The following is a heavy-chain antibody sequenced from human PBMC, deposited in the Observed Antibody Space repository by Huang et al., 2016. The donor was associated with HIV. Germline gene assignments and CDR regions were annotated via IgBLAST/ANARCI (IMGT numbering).Heavy chain of an antibody. CDR1: GYTFTDSN. V-gene: IGHV1-2*02. D-gene: IGHD6-6*01. CDR2: TKPKRGGT. CDR3: ARDWSFGSSTSPAD. Sequence: QVQLVQSGAEVKNPGASVRVSCKASGYTFTDSNIHWVRQAPGQGLEWRGGTKPKRGGTSYAQRFQGRVTMTRDTTISTVHMDRRRIQSDDTAVYFCARDWSFGSSTSPADWGQGTLVTVSS. J-gene: IGHJ4*02.